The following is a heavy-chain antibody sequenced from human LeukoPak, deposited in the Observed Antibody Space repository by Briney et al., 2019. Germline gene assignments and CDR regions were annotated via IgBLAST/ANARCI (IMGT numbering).Heavy chain of an antibody. CDR2: INPSGGST. Sequence: ASVKVPCKASGYTFTSYYMHWVRQAPGQGLEWMGIINPSGGSTSYAQKFQGRVTMTRDTSTSTVYMELSSLRSEDTAVYYCARDYWVTTVYYYYGMDVWGQGTTVTVSS. D-gene: IGHD4-17*01. J-gene: IGHJ6*02. CDR1: GYTFTSYY. V-gene: IGHV1-46*01. CDR3: ARDYWVTTVYYYYGMDV.